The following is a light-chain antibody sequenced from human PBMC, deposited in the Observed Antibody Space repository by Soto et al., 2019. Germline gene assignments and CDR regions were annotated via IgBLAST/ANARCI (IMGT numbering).Light chain of an antibody. CDR3: QQSYSTLFS. V-gene: IGKV1-39*01. CDR2: AAS. J-gene: IGKJ3*01. Sequence: DIQMTQSPSSLSASVGDRVTITCRASQSINKYLNWYQQKPGKAPKLLIYAASSLQSGGPSRFSCSGSGTDFTLTVNSLQPYDFATYYCQQSYSTLFSFGPGTKVDFK. CDR1: QSINKY.